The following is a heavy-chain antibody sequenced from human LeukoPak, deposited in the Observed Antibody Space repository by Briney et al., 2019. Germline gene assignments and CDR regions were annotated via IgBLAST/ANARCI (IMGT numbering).Heavy chain of an antibody. CDR2: ISSGSGTI. CDR3: ARAQKYSYDAFDI. V-gene: IGHV3-48*04. Sequence: GGSLRLSCAASGFTFSSYSMNWARQAPGKGLEYVSYISSGSGTIYYADSVKGRFTISRDNARNSLYLQMNSLSAEDTAVYYCARAQKYSYDAFDIWGQGTMVTVSS. D-gene: IGHD5-12*01. CDR1: GFTFSSYS. J-gene: IGHJ3*02.